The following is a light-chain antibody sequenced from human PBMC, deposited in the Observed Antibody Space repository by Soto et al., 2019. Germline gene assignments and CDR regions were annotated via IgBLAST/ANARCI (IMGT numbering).Light chain of an antibody. CDR2: DAS. CDR1: QSVSSY. CDR3: QQYGDLPIT. Sequence: EIVLTQSPATLSLSPGERATLSCRASQSVSSYLAWYQQNPGQAPRLLIYDASNRATGIPARFSGSGSGTDFTLTISSLEPDDSGTYYCQQYGDLPITFGQGTRLEI. J-gene: IGKJ5*01. V-gene: IGKV3-11*01.